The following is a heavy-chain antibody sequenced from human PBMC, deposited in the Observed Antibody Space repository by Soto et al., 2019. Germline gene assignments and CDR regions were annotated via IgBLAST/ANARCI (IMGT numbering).Heavy chain of an antibody. CDR1: GGTFSSYT. CDR3: ARGGRMGAMLDY. CDR2: IIPILGIA. V-gene: IGHV1-69*02. Sequence: QVQLVQSGAEVKKPGSSVKVSCKASGGTFSSYTISWVRQAPGQGLEWMGRIIPILGIANYAQKFQGRVTITADKSTSTAYMELSSLRSEDTAVYYCARGGRMGAMLDYWGQGTLVTVSS. D-gene: IGHD1-26*01. J-gene: IGHJ4*02.